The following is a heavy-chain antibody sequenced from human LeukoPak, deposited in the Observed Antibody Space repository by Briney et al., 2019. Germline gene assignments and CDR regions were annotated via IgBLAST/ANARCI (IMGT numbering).Heavy chain of an antibody. V-gene: IGHV1-69*04. CDR2: IIPILGIA. CDR1: GGTFSSYA. Sequence: ASVKVSCKASGGTFSSYAISWVRQAPGQGLEWMGGIIPILGIANYAQKFQGRVTITADKSTSTAYMELSSLRSEDTAVYYCATDWRGSYSDSFGVWFDPWGQGTLVTVSS. D-gene: IGHD1-26*01. J-gene: IGHJ5*02. CDR3: ATDWRGSYSDSFGVWFDP.